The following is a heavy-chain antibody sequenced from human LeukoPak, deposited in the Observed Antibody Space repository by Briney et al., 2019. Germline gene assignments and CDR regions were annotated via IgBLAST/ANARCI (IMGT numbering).Heavy chain of an antibody. J-gene: IGHJ5*02. V-gene: IGHV4-4*07. CDR1: GGSISSYY. Sequence: SETLSLTCTVSGGSISSYYWSWIRQPAGKGLEWIGRIYTSGSTNYNPSLKSRVTMSVDTSKNQFPLKLSSVTAADTAVYYCARHDYYDSSGYYPYNWFDPWGQGTLVTVSS. CDR3: ARHDYYDSSGYYPYNWFDP. D-gene: IGHD3-22*01. CDR2: IYTSGST.